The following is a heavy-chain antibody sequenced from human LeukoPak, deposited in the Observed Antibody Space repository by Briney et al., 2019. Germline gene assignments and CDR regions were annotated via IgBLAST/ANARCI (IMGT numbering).Heavy chain of an antibody. V-gene: IGHV3-30*02. J-gene: IGHJ4*02. CDR1: GFTFSSYG. CDR3: AKGAAGPEDYFDY. D-gene: IGHD6-13*01. Sequence: GGSLRLSCAASGFTFSSYGMHWVRQAPGKGLEWVAFIRYDGSNKYYADSVKGRFTISRDNSKNPLYLQMNSLRAEDTAVYYCAKGAAGPEDYFDYWGQGTLVTVSS. CDR2: IRYDGSNK.